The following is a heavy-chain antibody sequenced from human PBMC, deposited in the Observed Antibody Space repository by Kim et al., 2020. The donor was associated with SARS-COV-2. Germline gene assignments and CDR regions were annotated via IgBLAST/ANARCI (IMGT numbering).Heavy chain of an antibody. V-gene: IGHV3-23*01. CDR3: AKNPLSIRVFDY. D-gene: IGHD3-16*02. CDR1: GFTFSSYA. J-gene: IGHJ4*02. CDR2: ISGSGGST. Sequence: GGSLRLSCAASGFTFSSYAMNWVRQAPGKGLEWEWVSAISGSGGSTYYTDSVKGRFTISRDNSKNTLYLQMNSLRAEDTAVYYCAKNPLSIRVFDYWGQGTLVTVSS.